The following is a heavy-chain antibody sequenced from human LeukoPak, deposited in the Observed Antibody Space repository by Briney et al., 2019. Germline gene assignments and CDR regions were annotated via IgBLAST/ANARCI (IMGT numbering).Heavy chain of an antibody. D-gene: IGHD4-17*01. V-gene: IGHV4-61*02. CDR1: GGSISSGSYY. J-gene: IGHJ4*02. CDR3: ACMYGDYDLYFDY. Sequence: PSQTLSLTCTVSGGSISSGSYYWSWIPQPAGKGLEWIGRIYTSGSTNYNPSLKSRVTISVDTSKNQFSLKLSSVTAADTAVCYCACMYGDYDLYFDYWGQGTLVTVSS. CDR2: IYTSGST.